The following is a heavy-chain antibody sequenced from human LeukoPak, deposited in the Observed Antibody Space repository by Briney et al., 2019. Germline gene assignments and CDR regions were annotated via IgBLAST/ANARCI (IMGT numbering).Heavy chain of an antibody. J-gene: IGHJ3*02. V-gene: IGHV4-61*02. CDR3: ARDPSIAAADSAAFDI. Sequence: SETLSLTCTVSGGSISSDSYYWSWLRQPAGKGLEWIGRIYTSGSTNYNPSLKSRVTISVDTSKNQFSLKLSSVTAADTAVYYCARDPSIAAADSAAFDIWGQGTMVTVSS. CDR1: GGSISSDSYY. D-gene: IGHD6-13*01. CDR2: IYTSGST.